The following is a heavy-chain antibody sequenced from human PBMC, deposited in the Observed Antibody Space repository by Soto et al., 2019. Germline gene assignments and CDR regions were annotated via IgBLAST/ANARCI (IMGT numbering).Heavy chain of an antibody. J-gene: IGHJ4*02. Sequence: ASVKVSCKASGYTFTSYGISWVRQAPGQGLEWMGWISAYNGNTNYAQKLQGRVTMTTDTSTSTAYMELRSLRSDDTAVYYCARHPGYYDSSGYSWFDYLGQGTLVTVSS. V-gene: IGHV1-18*01. D-gene: IGHD3-22*01. CDR3: ARHPGYYDSSGYSWFDY. CDR1: GYTFTSYG. CDR2: ISAYNGNT.